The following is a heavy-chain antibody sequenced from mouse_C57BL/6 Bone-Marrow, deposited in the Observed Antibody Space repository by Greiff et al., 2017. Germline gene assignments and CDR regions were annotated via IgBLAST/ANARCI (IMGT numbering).Heavy chain of an antibody. CDR2: ISSGGSYT. J-gene: IGHJ1*03. D-gene: IGHD4-1*01. CDR3: ARHRTGTYFDV. CDR1: GFTFSSYG. Sequence: EVKLVESGGDLVKPGGSLELSCAASGFTFSSYGMSWVRQTPDKRLEWVATISSGGSYTYYPDSVKGRFTISRDNAKNTLYLQMSSLKSEDTAMYYCARHRTGTYFDVWGTGTTVTVSS. V-gene: IGHV5-6*01.